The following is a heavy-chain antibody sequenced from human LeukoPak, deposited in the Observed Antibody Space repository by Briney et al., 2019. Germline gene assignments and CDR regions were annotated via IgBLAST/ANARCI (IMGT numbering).Heavy chain of an antibody. CDR1: GGSFSGYY. D-gene: IGHD2-2*01. CDR2: INHSGST. Sequence: SETLSLTCAVYGGSFSGYYWSWIRQPPGKGLEWIGEINHSGSTNYNLSLKSRVTISVDTSKNQFSLKLSSVTAADTAVYYCARTGCSSTSCYPQDAFDIWGQGTMVTVSS. J-gene: IGHJ3*02. CDR3: ARTGCSSTSCYPQDAFDI. V-gene: IGHV4-34*01.